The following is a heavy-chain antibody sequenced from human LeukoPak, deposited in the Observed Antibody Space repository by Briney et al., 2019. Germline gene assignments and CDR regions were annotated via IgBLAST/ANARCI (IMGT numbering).Heavy chain of an antibody. D-gene: IGHD6-19*01. Sequence: GESLKISCEGSGYSFTSYWIGWVRQMPGKGLEWMGIIYPGDSDTRYSPPFQGQVTISADKSISTAYLQWSSLKASDTAMYYCARQSIAVAGTGWFDPWGQGTLVTVSS. CDR3: ARQSIAVAGTGWFDP. CDR2: IYPGDSDT. V-gene: IGHV5-51*01. CDR1: GYSFTSYW. J-gene: IGHJ5*02.